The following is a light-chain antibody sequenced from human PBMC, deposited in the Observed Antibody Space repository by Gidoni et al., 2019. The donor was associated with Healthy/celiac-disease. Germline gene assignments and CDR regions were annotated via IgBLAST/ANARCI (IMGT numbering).Light chain of an antibody. CDR2: LGS. J-gene: IGKJ4*01. V-gene: IGKV2-28*01. CDR1: QSLLHSNGYNY. CDR3: MQALQTPLT. Sequence: DSVMTQSTLSLTVTPGEPASISCRSSQSLLHSNGYNYLDWYLQKPGQSPQLLIYLGSNRASGVPDRFSGSGSGTDFTLKISRVEAEDVGVYYCMQALQTPLTFGGGTKVEIK.